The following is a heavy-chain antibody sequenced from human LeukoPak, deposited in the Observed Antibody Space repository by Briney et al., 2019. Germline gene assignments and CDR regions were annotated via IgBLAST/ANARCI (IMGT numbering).Heavy chain of an antibody. CDR2: IGSGSSPI. CDR1: GFTFSSWS. J-gene: IGHJ5*02. Sequence: GGSLRLTCAASGFTFSSWSMNWVRQAPGKGLEWHSFIGSGSSPIYYADSVKGRFTISRDDAKNLVYLQMNSLRAEDTAVYYCTYLRTPYYNDKWLDPWGQGALVTVSS. V-gene: IGHV3-48*04. CDR3: TYLRTPYYNDKWLDP. D-gene: IGHD3/OR15-3a*01.